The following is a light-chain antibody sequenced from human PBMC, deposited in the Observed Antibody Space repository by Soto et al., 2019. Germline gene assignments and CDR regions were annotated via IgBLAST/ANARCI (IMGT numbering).Light chain of an antibody. CDR3: CSFAGSYYV. V-gene: IGLV2-11*01. J-gene: IGLJ1*01. CDR2: EVN. CDR1: SSDVGGYNY. Sequence: HSVLTQPRSASGSPGQSITISCTGTSSDVGGYNYVSWYQQHPAKAPKLIISEVNKRPSGVSYRFSGSKSGNTASLTISGLQGEDEADYYCCSFAGSYYVFGTGTKVTVL.